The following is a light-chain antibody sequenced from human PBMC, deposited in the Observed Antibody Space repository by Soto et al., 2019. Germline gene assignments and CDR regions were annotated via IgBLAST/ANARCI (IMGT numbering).Light chain of an antibody. Sequence: QSALTQPASVSGSPGQSITISCTGTSSDSGSYNLVSWYQQHPGKAPKLIIYEVSKRPSGVSDRFSGSKSGTTASLTVSGLQAEDEAVYYCSCARGNTHVLFGGGTRLTVL. CDR3: CSCARGNTHVL. CDR1: SSDSGSYNL. V-gene: IGLV2-23*02. CDR2: EVS. J-gene: IGLJ2*01.